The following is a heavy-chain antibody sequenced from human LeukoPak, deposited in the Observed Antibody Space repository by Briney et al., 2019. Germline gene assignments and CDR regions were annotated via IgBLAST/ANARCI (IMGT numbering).Heavy chain of an antibody. CDR1: GFPFSSYA. V-gene: IGHV3-23*01. J-gene: IGHJ5*02. Sequence: GGSLRLSCAASGFPFSSYAMSWVRQARGKGLEWVSAIRGSGGGTYYADSVKGRFTISRDNSKKPVYLQMNSRRAEGTAVYYCARDPTPPTIFGVVIQPNWFDPWGQGPLVTVSS. CDR3: ARDPTPPTIFGVVIQPNWFDP. D-gene: IGHD3-3*01. CDR2: IRGSGGGT.